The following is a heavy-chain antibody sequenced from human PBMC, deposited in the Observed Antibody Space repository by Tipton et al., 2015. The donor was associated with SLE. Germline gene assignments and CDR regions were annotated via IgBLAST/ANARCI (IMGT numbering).Heavy chain of an antibody. CDR3: GRGVYSEGSVGMDV. CDR2: IKPDGREI. CDR1: GFSFSSSW. Sequence: GSLRLSCAASGFSFSSSWMSWLRQAPGKGLEWVANIKPDGREIYYVDSVKGRFTISRDNAKNTLYLQMHSLRVDDTAVYYCGRGVYSEGSVGMDVWGQGTTVTVSS. J-gene: IGHJ6*02. D-gene: IGHD3-22*01. V-gene: IGHV3-7*01.